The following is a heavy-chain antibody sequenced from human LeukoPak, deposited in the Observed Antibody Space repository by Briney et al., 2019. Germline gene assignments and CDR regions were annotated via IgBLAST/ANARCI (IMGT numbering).Heavy chain of an antibody. CDR2: IDQSGGRN. CDR1: GFTFSRFW. CDR3: ARDVEGGTFDI. J-gene: IGHJ3*02. V-gene: IGHV3-7*05. D-gene: IGHD3-16*01. Sequence: GGSLRLSRAASGFTFSRFWMNWVRQAPGRGLEWVANIDQSGGRNNYVDSVKGRFTISRDNAKNSLFLEMSSLRADDTAVYFCARDVEGGTFDIWGQGTTVTVSS.